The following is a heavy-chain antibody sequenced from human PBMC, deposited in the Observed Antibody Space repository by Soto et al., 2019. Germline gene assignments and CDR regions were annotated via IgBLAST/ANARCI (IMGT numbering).Heavy chain of an antibody. V-gene: IGHV3-30*03. CDR1: GFTFSSYG. CDR3: ARWRYCSGGSCYWTPDY. D-gene: IGHD2-15*01. Sequence: PGGSLRLSCAASGFTFSSYGMHWVRQAPGKGLEWVAVISYDGSNKYYADSVKGRFTISRDNAKNSLYLQMNSLRVEDTAVYYCARWRYCSGGSCYWTPDYWGQGTLVTVSS. CDR2: ISYDGSNK. J-gene: IGHJ4*02.